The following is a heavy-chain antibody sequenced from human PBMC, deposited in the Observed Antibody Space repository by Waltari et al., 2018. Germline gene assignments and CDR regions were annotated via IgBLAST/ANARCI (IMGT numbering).Heavy chain of an antibody. CDR3: SVLRSAGTAFDI. J-gene: IGHJ3*02. CDR1: GYTFTSYD. V-gene: IGHV1-8*03. Sequence: QVQLVQSGAEVKKPGASVKVSCQASGYTFTSYDINWVRQATGHGLEGMGWMNPNRGNTGYARKFQGRVTITRNTSISTAYMELSSLRSEDTAVYYCSVLRSAGTAFDIWGQGTMVTVSS. CDR2: MNPNRGNT.